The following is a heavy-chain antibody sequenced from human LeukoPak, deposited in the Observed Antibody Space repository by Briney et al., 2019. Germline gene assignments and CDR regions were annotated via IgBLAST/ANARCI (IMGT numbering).Heavy chain of an antibody. CDR2: ISGNGDTT. D-gene: IGHD3-16*01. Sequence: GGPLRLSCAASGFTFSSYAMSWVRQAPGKGLEWVSAISGNGDTTYYTDSVKGRFTISRDNSKNTLYLQMNSLRAEDTAVYYCAKGLHGGVGYGVDVWGQGTTVSVSS. V-gene: IGHV3-23*01. CDR1: GFTFSSYA. J-gene: IGHJ6*02. CDR3: AKGLHGGVGYGVDV.